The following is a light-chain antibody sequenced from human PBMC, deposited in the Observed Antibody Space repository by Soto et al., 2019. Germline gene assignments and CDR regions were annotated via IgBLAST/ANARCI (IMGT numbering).Light chain of an antibody. J-gene: IGKJ1*01. Sequence: IHMTQSPSTLSASVGDRVTITCRASESISRWLAWYQQKPGKAPQLLIYAASTLQSGVPPRFSGSGSGTDFSLTISSLQPEDFATYYCLQDYNFPRTFGQGTKVDIK. V-gene: IGKV1-6*01. CDR3: LQDYNFPRT. CDR1: ESISRW. CDR2: AAS.